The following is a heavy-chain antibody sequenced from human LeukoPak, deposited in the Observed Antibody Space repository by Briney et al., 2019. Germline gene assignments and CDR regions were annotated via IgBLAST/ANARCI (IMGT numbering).Heavy chain of an antibody. J-gene: IGHJ4*02. CDR1: GYSFTSNW. CDR3: ARQNLYSGSYPFDY. Sequence: GESLKISCKGSGYSFTSNWIGWVRQMPGKGLEWMGVIYPSDSDTRYSPSFQGQVTISADKSISTAYLQWSSLKASDTAMYYCARQNLYSGSYPFDYWGQGTLVTVSS. D-gene: IGHD1-26*01. CDR2: IYPSDSDT. V-gene: IGHV5-51*01.